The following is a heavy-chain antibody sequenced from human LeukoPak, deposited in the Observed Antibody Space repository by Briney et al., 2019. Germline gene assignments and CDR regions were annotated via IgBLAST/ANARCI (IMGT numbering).Heavy chain of an antibody. V-gene: IGHV4-34*01. J-gene: IGHJ4*02. CDR2: INHSGST. CDR3: ARKGAAKLVPFDY. CDR1: GGSFSGYY. Sequence: SETLSLTCAVYGGSFSGYYWSWIRQPPGKGLEWIGEINHSGSTNYNPSLKSRVTISVDTSKNQFSLKLSSVTAADTAVYYCARKGAAKLVPFDYWGQGTLVTVSS. D-gene: IGHD6-13*01.